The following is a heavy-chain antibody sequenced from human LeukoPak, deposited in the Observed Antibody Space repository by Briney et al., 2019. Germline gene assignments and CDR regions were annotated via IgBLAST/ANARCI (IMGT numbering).Heavy chain of an antibody. CDR2: IYYSGST. J-gene: IGHJ4*02. V-gene: IGHV4-31*03. D-gene: IGHD2-15*01. Sequence: SETLSLTCTVSGGSISSGGYCWSWIRQHPGKGLEWIGYIYYSGSTYYNPSLKSRVTISVDTSKNQFSLKLSSVTAADTAVYYCARGACSGGSCYEFDYWGQGTLVTVSS. CDR3: ARGACSGGSCYEFDY. CDR1: GGSISSGGYC.